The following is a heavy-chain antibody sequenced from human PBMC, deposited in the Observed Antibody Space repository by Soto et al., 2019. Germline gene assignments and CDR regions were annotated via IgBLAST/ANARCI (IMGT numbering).Heavy chain of an antibody. CDR3: AREMGLYDFWSGYYRVDY. CDR1: GYTFTSYG. CDR2: ISAYNGNT. Sequence: GASVKVSCKASGYTFTSYGISWVRQAPGQGLEWMGWISAYNGNTNYAQKLQGRVTMTTDTSTSTAYMELRSLRSDDTAVYYCAREMGLYDFWSGYYRVDYRGQGTLVTVSS. D-gene: IGHD3-3*01. V-gene: IGHV1-18*01. J-gene: IGHJ4*02.